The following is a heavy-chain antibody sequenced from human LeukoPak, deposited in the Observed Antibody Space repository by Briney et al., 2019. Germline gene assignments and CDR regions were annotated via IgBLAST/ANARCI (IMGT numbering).Heavy chain of an antibody. J-gene: IGHJ6*03. CDR3: ARRRVVPAAIVYNYYYYYMDV. V-gene: IGHV4-39*01. CDR2: IYYSGST. D-gene: IGHD2-2*01. CDR1: GGSISSSSYY. Sequence: PSETLSLTCTVSGGSISSSSYYWGWIRQPPRKGLECIGSIYYSGSTYYNPSLKSRVTISVDTSKNQFSLKLSSVTAADTAVYYCARRRVVPAAIVYNYYYYYMDVWGKGTTVTVSS.